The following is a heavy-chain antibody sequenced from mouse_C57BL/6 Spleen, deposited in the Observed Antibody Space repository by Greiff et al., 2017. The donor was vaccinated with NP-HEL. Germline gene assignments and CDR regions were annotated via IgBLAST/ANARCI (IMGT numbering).Heavy chain of an antibody. J-gene: IGHJ4*01. Sequence: EVQLQQSGPELVKPGASVKMSCKASGYTFTDYNMHWVKQSHGKSLEWIGYINPNNGGTSYNQKFKGKATLTVNKSSSTAYMELSSLTSEDSAVYYWAEDYGYAMDYWGQGTSVTVSS. CDR2: INPNNGGT. CDR3: AEDYGYAMDY. V-gene: IGHV1-22*01. D-gene: IGHD2-4*01. CDR1: GYTFTDYN.